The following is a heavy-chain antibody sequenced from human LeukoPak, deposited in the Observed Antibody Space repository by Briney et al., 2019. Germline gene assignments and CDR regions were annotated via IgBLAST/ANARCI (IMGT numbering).Heavy chain of an antibody. V-gene: IGHV3-7*01. D-gene: IGHD4-17*01. CDR2: IKQDGSEK. Sequence: GGSLRLSCATSGFTFSTYWMSWVRQAPGKGLEWVANIKQDGSEKYYVDSVKGRFTISRDNAKNSLFLQMDSLRAEDTAVYFCARHGYYVFGYWGQGTLVTVSS. CDR1: GFTFSTYW. J-gene: IGHJ4*02. CDR3: ARHGYYVFGY.